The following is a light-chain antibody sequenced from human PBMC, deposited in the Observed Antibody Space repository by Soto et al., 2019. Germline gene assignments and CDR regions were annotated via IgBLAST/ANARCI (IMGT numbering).Light chain of an antibody. V-gene: IGKV3-15*01. Sequence: EIVMTQSPATLSVSPGERATLSCRASQSVSSNLAWYQQKPGQAPRLLIYAASTRATGIPARFSGSGSGTEFTLTISRLQSEDFAIYYCQQYNKWPPYTFGQGTKLEIK. CDR1: QSVSSN. CDR3: QQYNKWPPYT. J-gene: IGKJ2*01. CDR2: AAS.